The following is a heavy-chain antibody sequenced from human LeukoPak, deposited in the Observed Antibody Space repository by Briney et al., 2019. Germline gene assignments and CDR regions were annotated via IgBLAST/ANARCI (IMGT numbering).Heavy chain of an antibody. J-gene: IGHJ4*02. V-gene: IGHV1-24*01. CDR2: FDPEDGET. CDR1: GYTFTGYY. Sequence: GASVKVSCKASGYTFTGYYMHWVRQAPGKGLEWMGGFDPEDGETIYAQKFQGRVTMTEDTSTDTAYMELSSLRSEDTAVYYCATDSQWLARRYYFDYWGQGTLVTVSS. CDR3: ATDSQWLARRYYFDY. D-gene: IGHD6-19*01.